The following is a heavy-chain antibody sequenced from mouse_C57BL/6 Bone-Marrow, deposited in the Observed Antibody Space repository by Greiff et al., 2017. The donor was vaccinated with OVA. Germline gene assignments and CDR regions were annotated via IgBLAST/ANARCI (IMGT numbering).Heavy chain of an antibody. J-gene: IGHJ4*01. Sequence: QVQLQQPGAELVKPGASVKMSCKASGYTFTSYWITWVKQRPGQGLEWIGDIYPGSGSTNYNEKFKSKATLTVDTSSSTAYMQLSSLTSEDSAVYYCARNYYYGSSYDAMDYWGQGTSVTVSS. CDR2: IYPGSGST. V-gene: IGHV1-55*01. CDR3: ARNYYYGSSYDAMDY. D-gene: IGHD1-1*01. CDR1: GYTFTSYW.